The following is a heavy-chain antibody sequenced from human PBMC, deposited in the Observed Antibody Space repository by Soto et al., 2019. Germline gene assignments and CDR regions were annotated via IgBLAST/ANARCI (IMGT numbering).Heavy chain of an antibody. CDR1: GFSLSTSGVG. V-gene: IGHV2-5*02. Sequence: QITLKETGPALVKPTQTLTLTCTFSGFSLSTSGVGVGWIRQPPGKALEGLALIYWDDDKRYSPSLDNRLTITKDTSKKQVVLTMTNVDPMDPATYFLARGVRYCSRTHCPICFDSWGQGTLVTVSS. J-gene: IGHJ5*01. CDR3: ARGVRYCSRTHCPICFDS. CDR2: IYWDDDK. D-gene: IGHD2-8*01.